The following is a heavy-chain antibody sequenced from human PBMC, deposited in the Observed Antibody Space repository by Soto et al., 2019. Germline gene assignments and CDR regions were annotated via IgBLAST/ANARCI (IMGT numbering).Heavy chain of an antibody. CDR1: GFTFSSYA. J-gene: IGHJ3*02. D-gene: IGHD5-18*01. CDR3: ASSYGYWFPDAFDI. V-gene: IGHV3-30-3*01. CDR2: ISYDGSNK. Sequence: GGSLRLSCAASGFTFSSYAMHWVRQAPGKGLEWVAVISYDGSNKYYADSVKGRFTISRDNSKNTLYLQMNSLRAEATAVYYCASSYGYWFPDAFDIWGQGTMVTVSS.